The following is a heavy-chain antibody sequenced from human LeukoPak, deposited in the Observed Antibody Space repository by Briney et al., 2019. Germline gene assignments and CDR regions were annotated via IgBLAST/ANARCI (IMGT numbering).Heavy chain of an antibody. CDR1: GYTFTSYD. V-gene: IGHV1-8*03. Sequence: ASVKVSCKASGYTFTSYDINWVRRATGQGLEWMGWMNPNSGNTGYAQKFQGRVTITRNTSISTAYMELSSLRPEDTALYYCARGPSCSSHTCPYYLDVWGKGTTVTVSS. CDR3: ARGPSCSSHTCPYYLDV. J-gene: IGHJ6*03. CDR2: MNPNSGNT. D-gene: IGHD2-2*01.